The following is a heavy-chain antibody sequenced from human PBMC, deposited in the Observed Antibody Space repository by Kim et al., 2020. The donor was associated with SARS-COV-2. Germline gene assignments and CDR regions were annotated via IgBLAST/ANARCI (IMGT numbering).Heavy chain of an antibody. D-gene: IGHD2-2*02. CDR1: GFTFSSYA. J-gene: IGHJ6*02. Sequence: GGSLRLSCAASGFTFSSYAMSWVRQAPGKGLEWVSAISGSGGSTYYADSVKGRFTISRDNSKNTLYLQMNSLRAEDTAVYYCAKDLGYCSSTSCYTGSHYYYYGMDVWGQGTTVTVSS. CDR3: AKDLGYCSSTSCYTGSHYYYYGMDV. V-gene: IGHV3-23*01. CDR2: ISGSGGST.